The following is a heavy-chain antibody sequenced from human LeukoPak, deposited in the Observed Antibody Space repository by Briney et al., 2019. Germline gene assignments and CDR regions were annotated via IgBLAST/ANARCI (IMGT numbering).Heavy chain of an antibody. CDR1: GYTFTGYY. CDR2: INPNCGGT. J-gene: IGHJ3*02. V-gene: IGHV1-2*02. CDR3: AREKAVGATAGAFDI. D-gene: IGHD1-26*01. Sequence: ASVKVSCKASGYTFTGYYMHWVRQAPGQGLEWMGWINPNCGGTNYAQKCQGRVTMTRDTSISTAYMEMSRLRSDDTGVYFCAREKAVGATAGAFDIWGQGTMVTVSS.